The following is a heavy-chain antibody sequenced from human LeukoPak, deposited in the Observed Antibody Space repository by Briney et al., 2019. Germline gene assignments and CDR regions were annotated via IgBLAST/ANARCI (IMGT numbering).Heavy chain of an antibody. J-gene: IGHJ4*02. CDR3: AKRVTGTTRYFDS. V-gene: IGHV3-23*01. D-gene: IGHD1-20*01. Sequence: GXSLRLSCAASGFTFSSYGMEWVRQAPGKGLEWVSYISGSGDNTYYADSVKGRFTISRDNSKNTLSLQMNSLRAEDTAVYYCAKRVTGTTRYFDSWSQGTLVTVSS. CDR1: GFTFSSYG. CDR2: ISGSGDNT.